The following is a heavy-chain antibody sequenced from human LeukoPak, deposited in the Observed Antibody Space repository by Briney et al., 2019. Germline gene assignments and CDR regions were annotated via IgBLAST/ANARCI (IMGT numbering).Heavy chain of an antibody. D-gene: IGHD5-12*01. V-gene: IGHV1-46*01. Sequence: ASVKVSCKASGYTFTCYYMHWVRQAPGQGLEWMGIINPSGGSTSYAQKFQGRVTMTRDTSTSTVYMELSSLRAEDTALYYCAKQYSGYEGWPRFDYWGQGTLVTVSS. J-gene: IGHJ4*02. CDR1: GYTFTCYY. CDR2: INPSGGST. CDR3: AKQYSGYEGWPRFDY.